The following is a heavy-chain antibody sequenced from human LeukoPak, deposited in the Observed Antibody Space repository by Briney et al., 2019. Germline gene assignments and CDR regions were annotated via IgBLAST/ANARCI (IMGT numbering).Heavy chain of an antibody. CDR3: AGSIAARLDY. CDR2: INHSGST. D-gene: IGHD6-6*01. Sequence: PSETLSLTCAVYGGSFSDYYWSWIRQPPGKGLDWIGEINHSGSTNYNPSLKCRVTISVDSSKNQFSLKLSSVTAADTAVYYCAGSIAARLDYWGQGTLVTVSS. CDR1: GGSFSDYY. V-gene: IGHV4-34*01. J-gene: IGHJ4*02.